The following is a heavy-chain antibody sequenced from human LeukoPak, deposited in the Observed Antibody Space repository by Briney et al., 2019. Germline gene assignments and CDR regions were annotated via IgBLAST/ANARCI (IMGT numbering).Heavy chain of an antibody. CDR3: ARGGIVGTAFEYYYGMDV. J-gene: IGHJ6*02. Sequence: ASVKVSCKASGYTFTSYGISWVRQAPGQGLEWTGWISAYNGNTNYAQKLQGRVTMTTDTSTSTAYMELRSLRSDDTAVYYCARGGIVGTAFEYYYGMDVWGQGTTVTVSS. D-gene: IGHD1-26*01. CDR1: GYTFTSYG. V-gene: IGHV1-18*01. CDR2: ISAYNGNT.